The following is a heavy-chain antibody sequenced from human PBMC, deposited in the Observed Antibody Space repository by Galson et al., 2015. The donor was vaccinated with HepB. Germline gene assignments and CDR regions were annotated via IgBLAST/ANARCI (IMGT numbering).Heavy chain of an antibody. CDR1: GFTFSSYA. D-gene: IGHD3-9*01. CDR3: AKELEVVLRYFDWLGDAFDI. V-gene: IGHV3-23*01. Sequence: SLRLSCAASGFTFSSYAMSWVRQAPGKGLEWVSAISGSGGSTYYADSVKGRFTISRDNSKNTLYLQMNSLRAEDTAVYYCAKELEVVLRYFDWLGDAFDIWGQGTMVTVSS. CDR2: ISGSGGST. J-gene: IGHJ3*02.